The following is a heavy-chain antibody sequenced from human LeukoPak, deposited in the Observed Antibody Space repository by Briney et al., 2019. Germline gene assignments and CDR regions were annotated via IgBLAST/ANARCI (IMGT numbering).Heavy chain of an antibody. CDR1: GYTFTGYY. V-gene: IGHV3-33*01. D-gene: IGHD2-15*01. Sequence: SCKASGYTFTGYYMHWVRQAPGKGLEWVAAIWYDGSIQYYADSVKGRFTISRDNSKNTLYLQMDSLRAEDTAVYYCARAGYCSGGSCYGSDYWGQGTLVSVSS. CDR3: ARAGYCSGGSCYGSDY. J-gene: IGHJ4*02. CDR2: IWYDGSIQ.